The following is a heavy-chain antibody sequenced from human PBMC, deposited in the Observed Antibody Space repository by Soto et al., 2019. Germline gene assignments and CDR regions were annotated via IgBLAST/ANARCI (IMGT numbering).Heavy chain of an antibody. Sequence: QVQLVQSGPELKKPGSSVKVSCKAPGDTFNSYGISWVRQAPGQGLEWMGWMNPNSGNTGYAQELRGRVTMTRNTSNTTAYMELTSLTSDDTGVYYCAGGNFRYWGQGTLVTVSS. J-gene: IGHJ4*02. V-gene: IGHV1-8*02. CDR1: GDTFNSYG. CDR2: MNPNSGNT. CDR3: AGGNFRY.